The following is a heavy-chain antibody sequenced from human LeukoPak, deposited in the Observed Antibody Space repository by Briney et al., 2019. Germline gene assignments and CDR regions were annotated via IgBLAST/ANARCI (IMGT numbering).Heavy chain of an antibody. CDR3: VRGPYCSSTTCSPHV. V-gene: IGHV1-2*02. CDR1: GYTFIGYF. Sequence: ASVKVSCKASGYTFIGYFIHWVRQAPGQGLEWMGWINPNSGGTNYTQKFQGRVTMTRDTSISTAYMELSRLKSDDTAVYFCVRGPYCSSTTCSPHVRGQGTLVTVSS. CDR2: INPNSGGT. J-gene: IGHJ4*02. D-gene: IGHD2-2*01.